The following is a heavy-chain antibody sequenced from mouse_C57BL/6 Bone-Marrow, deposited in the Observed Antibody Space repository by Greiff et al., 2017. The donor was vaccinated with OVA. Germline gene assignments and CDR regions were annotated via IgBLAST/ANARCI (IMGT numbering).Heavy chain of an antibody. Sequence: VKLVESGPGLVQPSQSLSITCTVSGFSLTSYGVHWVRQSPGKGLEWLGVIWRGGSTDYNAAFMSRLSITKDNSKSQVFFKMNSLQADDTAIYYCAPHYYYGSSSAYWGQGTLVTVAA. J-gene: IGHJ3*01. CDR1: GFSLTSYG. CDR2: IWRGGST. CDR3: APHYYYGSSSAY. D-gene: IGHD1-1*01. V-gene: IGHV2-5*01.